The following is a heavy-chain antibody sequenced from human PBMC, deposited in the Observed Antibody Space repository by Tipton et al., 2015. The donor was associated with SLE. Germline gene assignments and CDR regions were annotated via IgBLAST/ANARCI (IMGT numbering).Heavy chain of an antibody. D-gene: IGHD2-15*01. CDR1: GFTFNRYA. Sequence: GSLRLSCAASGFTFNRYAMSWVRQAPGKGLEWVSSISVREYTTYYADSVKGRFTMSRDTSKNTLYLQMNSLRAEDTAVYYCARAQDILVVVDATQAYYYYMDVWGQGTLISVSS. CDR3: ARAQDILVVVDATQAYYYYMDV. CDR2: ISVREYTT. V-gene: IGHV3-23*01. J-gene: IGHJ6*03.